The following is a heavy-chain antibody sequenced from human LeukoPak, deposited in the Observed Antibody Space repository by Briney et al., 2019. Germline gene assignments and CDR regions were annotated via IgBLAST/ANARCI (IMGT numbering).Heavy chain of an antibody. CDR3: AKGHRESSSFFDS. Sequence: GGSLRLSCAAFSGFAMSWVRQAPGKRLEWVSAINGRGDDTYYPDSVKGRFTTSRDNSNNTLYLQMNSLRADDTAVYYCAKGHRESSSFFDSWGQGIPVTVSS. J-gene: IGHJ4*02. V-gene: IGHV3-23*01. CDR2: INGRGDDT. CDR1: SGFA.